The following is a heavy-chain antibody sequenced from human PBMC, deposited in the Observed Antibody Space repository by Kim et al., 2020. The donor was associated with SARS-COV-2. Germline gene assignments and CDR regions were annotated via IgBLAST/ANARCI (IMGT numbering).Heavy chain of an antibody. V-gene: IGHV4-34*01. D-gene: IGHD1-26*01. CDR1: GGSFSGYY. Sequence: SETLSLTCAVYGGSFSGYYWSWIRQPPGKGLEWIGEINHSGSTNYNPSLKSRVTISVDTSKNQFSLKLSSVTAADTAVYYCARGYRPYRYSGSYAGTLDYWGQGTLVTVSS. CDR3: ARGYRPYRYSGSYAGTLDY. CDR2: INHSGST. J-gene: IGHJ4*02.